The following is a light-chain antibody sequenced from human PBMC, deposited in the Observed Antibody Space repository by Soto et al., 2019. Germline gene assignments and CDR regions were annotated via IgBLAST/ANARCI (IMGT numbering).Light chain of an antibody. CDR1: QDISKY. J-gene: IGKJ3*01. Sequence: DIQMTQSPSSLSASVGDRITITCQASQDISKYLIWYQQTPGKAPKFLIYEASNLERGVPSRFSGSGSGTDFTFTTTSLQPEDIGTYYCQQYHSLPFTFGPGTKLDIK. CDR3: QQYHSLPFT. V-gene: IGKV1-33*01. CDR2: EAS.